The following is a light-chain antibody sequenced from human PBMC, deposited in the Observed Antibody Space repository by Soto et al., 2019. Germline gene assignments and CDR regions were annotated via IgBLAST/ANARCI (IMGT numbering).Light chain of an antibody. CDR3: QQRTSWSVT. V-gene: IGKV3-11*01. CDR1: QTVSGF. J-gene: IGKJ5*01. Sequence: VLTQSAASLSLSPGERATLSCRASQTVSGFLAWYQQRPGQAPRLLIYDISTRATDTPARFSGSGSGTDFTLTISSLQPEDFAVYFCQQRTSWSVTFGQGTRVEVK. CDR2: DIS.